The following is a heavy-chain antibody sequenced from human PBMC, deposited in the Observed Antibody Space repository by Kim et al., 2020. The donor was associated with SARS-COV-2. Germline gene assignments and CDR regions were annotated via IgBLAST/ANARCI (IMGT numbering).Heavy chain of an antibody. CDR2: ISAYNGNT. Sequence: ASVKVSCKASGYTFTSYGISWVRQAPGQGLEWMGWISAYNGNTNYAQKLQGRVTMTTDTSTSTAYMELRSLRSDDTAVYYCARDGETYYYYYGMDVWGQGTTVTVSS. CDR1: GYTFTSYG. D-gene: IGHD3-10*01. V-gene: IGHV1-18*01. J-gene: IGHJ6*02. CDR3: ARDGETYYYYYGMDV.